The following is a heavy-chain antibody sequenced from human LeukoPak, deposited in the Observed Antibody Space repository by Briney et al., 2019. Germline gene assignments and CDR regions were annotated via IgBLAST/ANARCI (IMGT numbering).Heavy chain of an antibody. V-gene: IGHV3-30*02. D-gene: IGHD6-13*01. CDR2: IRYDGSNK. Sequence: GGSLRLSCAASGFTFSSYGMHWVRQAPGKGLEGVAFIRYDGSNKYYADSVKGRFTISRDNSKNTLYLQMNSLSAEDTAVYYCAKDGIYLDSSNNWFDPWGQGTLVTVSS. CDR3: AKDGIYLDSSNNWFDP. CDR1: GFTFSSYG. J-gene: IGHJ5*02.